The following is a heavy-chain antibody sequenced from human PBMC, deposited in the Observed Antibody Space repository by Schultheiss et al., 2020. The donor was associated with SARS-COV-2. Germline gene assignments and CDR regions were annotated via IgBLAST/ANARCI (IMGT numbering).Heavy chain of an antibody. D-gene: IGHD1-20*01. CDR3: ARVDQNNWKDWKYYFDY. Sequence: SQTLSLTCAVSGGSISSSNWWSWVRQPPGKGLEWIGYIYYSGSTYYNPSLKSRVTISVDTSKNQFSLKLSSVTAADTAVYYCARVDQNNWKDWKYYFDYWGQGTLVTVSS. CDR1: GGSISSSNW. J-gene: IGHJ4*02. CDR2: IYYSGST. V-gene: IGHV4-30-4*01.